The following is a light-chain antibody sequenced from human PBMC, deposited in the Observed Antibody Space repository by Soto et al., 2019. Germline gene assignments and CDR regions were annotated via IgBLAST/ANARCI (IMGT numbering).Light chain of an antibody. Sequence: ESVLTQSPGTLSLSPGERATLSCRASKSVSSNYLAWYQQKPGQAPRLLIYGASTSATGIPDTFSGSGSGTDFTLSISRLEPEDFAVYYCQQFGGSAYSFGQGTKLEIK. J-gene: IGKJ2*03. V-gene: IGKV3-20*01. CDR2: GAS. CDR3: QQFGGSAYS. CDR1: KSVSSNY.